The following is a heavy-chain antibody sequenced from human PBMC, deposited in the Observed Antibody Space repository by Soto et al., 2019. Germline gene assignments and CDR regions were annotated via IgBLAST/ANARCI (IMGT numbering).Heavy chain of an antibody. J-gene: IGHJ4*02. V-gene: IGHV4-59*01. D-gene: IGHD3-22*01. CDR2: IYYSGST. Sequence: QVQLQESGPGLVKPSETLSLTCTVSGGSSSSYYWSWIRQPPGKGLEGIRYIYYSGSTNYNPSLKSRVTISVDTSKKLFTLNLSSVTAADTAVYYCAREGSGYLYYFDYWGQGTLVTVSS. CDR3: AREGSGYLYYFDY. CDR1: GGSSSSYY.